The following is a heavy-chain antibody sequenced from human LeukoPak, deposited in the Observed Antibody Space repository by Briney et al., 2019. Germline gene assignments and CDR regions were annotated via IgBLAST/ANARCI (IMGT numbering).Heavy chain of an antibody. D-gene: IGHD1-26*01. V-gene: IGHV3-23*01. CDR3: AKSLVRWAFDY. J-gene: IGHJ4*02. CDR2: ISGYGGTT. CDR1: GFTFSSYA. Sequence: GGSLRLSCGASGFTFSSYAMSWVRQAPGKGLEWVSGISGYGGTTYHADSVEGRFTISRDNSKNTLYLQMNSLRAEDTALYFCAKSLVRWAFDYWGQGVLVSVSS.